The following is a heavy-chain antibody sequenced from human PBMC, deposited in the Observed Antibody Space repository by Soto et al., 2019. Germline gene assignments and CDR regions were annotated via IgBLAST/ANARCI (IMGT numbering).Heavy chain of an antibody. Sequence: QLQLQESGPGLVKPSETLSLTCTVSGGSISSNNYYWGWIRQPPGKGLEWIGFISYTGKTYYNPSIESRLTISVDTSKNQFSLKLTSVTAADTAVYYCARRPYSSGLFDYWGQGALVTVSP. CDR2: ISYTGKT. D-gene: IGHD6-19*01. V-gene: IGHV4-39*01. J-gene: IGHJ4*02. CDR3: ARRPYSSGLFDY. CDR1: GGSISSNNYY.